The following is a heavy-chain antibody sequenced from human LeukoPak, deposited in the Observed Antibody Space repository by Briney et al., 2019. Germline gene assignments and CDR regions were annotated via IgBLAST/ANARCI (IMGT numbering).Heavy chain of an antibody. CDR2: IKTDGSIT. CDR1: GFSFSVYW. CDR3: ARDRFLRRPEPADY. J-gene: IGHJ4*02. Sequence: GGSLRLSCAASGFSFSVYWMHWVRQAPGKGPVWVSRIKTDGSITDYADSVKGRFTISRDNAKNSLYLQMNSLRAEDTALYYCARDRFLRRPEPADYWGQGTLVTVSS. V-gene: IGHV3-74*01. D-gene: IGHD1-14*01.